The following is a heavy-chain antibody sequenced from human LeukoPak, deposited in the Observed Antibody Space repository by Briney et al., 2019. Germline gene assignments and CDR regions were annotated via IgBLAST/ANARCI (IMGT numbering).Heavy chain of an antibody. J-gene: IGHJ4*02. V-gene: IGHV3-30*04. CDR2: ISYDGSNK. Sequence: PGGSLRLSCAASGFTFSSYAMHWVRQAPGKGVEWVAVISYDGSNKYYADSVKGRFTISRDNSKNTLYLQMNSLRAEDTAVYYCARDHLAVAGTYYFDYWGQGTLVTVSS. CDR1: GFTFSSYA. D-gene: IGHD6-19*01. CDR3: ARDHLAVAGTYYFDY.